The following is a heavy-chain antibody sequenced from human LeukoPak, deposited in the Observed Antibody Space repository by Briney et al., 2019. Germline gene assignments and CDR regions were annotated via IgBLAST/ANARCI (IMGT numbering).Heavy chain of an antibody. CDR2: ISSSSGAI. Sequence: GGSLRLSCAASGFTFSSYSLNWVRQAPGKGLEWVSYISSSSGAIYYADSVKGRFTTSRGNAKSSLYLQMNSLRAEDTAVYYCGRGHWGLDYWGQGALVTVSS. J-gene: IGHJ4*02. CDR3: GRGHWGLDY. V-gene: IGHV3-48*04. D-gene: IGHD7-27*01. CDR1: GFTFSSYS.